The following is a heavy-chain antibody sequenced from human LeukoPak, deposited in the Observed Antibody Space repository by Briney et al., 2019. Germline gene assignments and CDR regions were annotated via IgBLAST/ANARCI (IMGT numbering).Heavy chain of an antibody. D-gene: IGHD6-13*01. CDR3: VKDIAATGTGWFDA. Sequence: PGRSLRLSCAASGFIFNDYTMHWVRQGPGKGLEWVAGITWNGNGIGYADSVKGRFTISRDNARNSLYVQMNSLRAEDSAFYYCVKDIAATGTGWFDAWGQGTLVTVSS. CDR2: ITWNGNGI. CDR1: GFIFNDYT. V-gene: IGHV3-9*01. J-gene: IGHJ5*02.